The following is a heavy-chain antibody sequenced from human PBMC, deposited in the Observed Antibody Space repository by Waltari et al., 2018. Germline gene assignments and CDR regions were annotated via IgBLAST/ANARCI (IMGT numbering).Heavy chain of an antibody. Sequence: EVQLMESGGGLVQPGGSLRLSCAASVFSFSTYAMSWVRQAPGKGLGWVSTITGTGGRTVYTDSVKGRFTVSRDNSKNTFHLQMNSLRAEDTSVYYCVKDQLQRIVVGVTAPAIEYLQNWGQGTLVTVSS. CDR1: VFSFSTYA. CDR3: VKDQLQRIVVGVTAPAIEYLQN. D-gene: IGHD2-15*01. J-gene: IGHJ1*01. V-gene: IGHV3-23*01. CDR2: ITGTGGRT.